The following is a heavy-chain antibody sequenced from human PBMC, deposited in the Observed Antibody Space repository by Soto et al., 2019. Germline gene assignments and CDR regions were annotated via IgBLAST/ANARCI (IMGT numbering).Heavy chain of an antibody. CDR2: ISSTGGST. CDR3: VQAIFDTSGYYYAY. CDR1: GFTFSTYP. D-gene: IGHD3-22*01. Sequence: PGGSLRLSCSASGFTFSTYPVHWVRQAPGKGLEYVSAISSTGGSTYYADSVKGRFTISRDNSENTLYLQMSSLRAEDTAVYHCVQAIFDTSGYYYAYWGQGTRVTVSS. J-gene: IGHJ4*02. V-gene: IGHV3-64D*08.